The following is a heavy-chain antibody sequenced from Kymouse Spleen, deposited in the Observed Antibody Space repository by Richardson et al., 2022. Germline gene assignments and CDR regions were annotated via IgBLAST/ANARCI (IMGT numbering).Heavy chain of an antibody. Sequence: EVQLVESGGGLVQPGRSLRLSCAASGFTFDDYAMHWVRQAPGKGLEWVSGISWNSGSIGYADSVKGRFTISRDNAKNSLYLQMNSLRAEDTALYYCAKDRRIAAPYGMDVWGQGTTVTVSS. CDR1: GFTFDDYA. D-gene: IGHD6-6*01. V-gene: IGHV3-9*01. CDR3: AKDRRIAAPYGMDV. CDR2: ISWNSGSI. J-gene: IGHJ6*02.